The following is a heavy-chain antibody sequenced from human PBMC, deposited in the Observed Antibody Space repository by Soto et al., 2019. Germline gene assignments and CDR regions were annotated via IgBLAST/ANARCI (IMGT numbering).Heavy chain of an antibody. J-gene: IGHJ5*02. Sequence: QLQLQESGPGLVKPSETLSLTCTVSGGSISSSRYYWGWIRQPPGKGLEWIGSIYYSGSTYYNPSLKSRVTISVDTSKTPCSLKLSSVTAADTAVYYCARHPDVARGGFDPWGQGTLVTVSS. CDR1: GGSISSSRYY. CDR3: ARHPDVARGGFDP. CDR2: IYYSGST. V-gene: IGHV4-39*01. D-gene: IGHD3-10*01.